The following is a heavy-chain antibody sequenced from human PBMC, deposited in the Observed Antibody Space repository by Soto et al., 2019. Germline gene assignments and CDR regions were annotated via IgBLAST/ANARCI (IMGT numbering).Heavy chain of an antibody. CDR3: AKLHGYCISSSCHGHYAMDV. CDR2: IYYSGTT. V-gene: IGHV4-39*01. J-gene: IGHJ6*02. CDR1: SASISSSSYT. D-gene: IGHD2-2*01. Sequence: QLQLQESGPGLVKPSETLSLTCTVSSASISSSSYTWGWIRQPPGKGLEWIGSIYYSGTTYYNPSLNRRVTYALVTSKNRFSLKATHVRAADTAVYYCAKLHGYCISSSCHGHYAMDVWGQGTTVTVSS.